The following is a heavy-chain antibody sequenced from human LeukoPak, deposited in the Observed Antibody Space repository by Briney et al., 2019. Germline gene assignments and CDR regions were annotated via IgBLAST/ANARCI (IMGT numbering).Heavy chain of an antibody. CDR1: GFTFDDYA. D-gene: IGHD3-16*01. J-gene: IGHJ4*02. CDR3: AKDYEATGFDY. Sequence: GGSLRLSCAASGFTFDDYAMHWVRQAPGKGLEWVSGISWNSGSIGYADSVKGRFTISRDNAKNSLYLQMNSLRAEDTALYYCAKDYEATGFDYWGQGTLVTVSS. CDR2: ISWNSGSI. V-gene: IGHV3-9*01.